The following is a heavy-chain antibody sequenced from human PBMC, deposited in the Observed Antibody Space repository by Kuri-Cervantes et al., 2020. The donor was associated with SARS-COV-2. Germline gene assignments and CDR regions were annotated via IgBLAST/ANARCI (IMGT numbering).Heavy chain of an antibody. CDR1: GDSFTTYW. V-gene: IGHV5-51*01. CDR2: IYPGESDT. Sequence: GGSLRLSCTGSGDSFTTYWFVWVRQMPGRGLEWMGIIYPGESDTRYRPSFQGQVTISADKSINTAYLQWCGLKASDTAMYYCARQYCDSVSCYSEAFDIWGQGTMVTVSS. CDR3: ARQYCDSVSCYSEAFDI. J-gene: IGHJ3*02. D-gene: IGHD2/OR15-2a*01.